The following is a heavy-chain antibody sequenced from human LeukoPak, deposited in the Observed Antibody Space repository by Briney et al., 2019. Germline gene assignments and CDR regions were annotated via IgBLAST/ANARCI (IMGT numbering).Heavy chain of an antibody. CDR3: ARQTGSGLFILP. CDR2: ISYDGSNK. CDR1: GFTFSSYA. V-gene: IGHV3-30*04. Sequence: GGSLRLSCAASGFTFSSYAMHWVRQAPGKGLEWVAVISYDGSNKYYADSVKGRFTISRDNSKNTLYLQMNSLRAEDTAVYFCARQTGSGLFILPGGQGTLVTVSS. D-gene: IGHD3/OR15-3a*01. J-gene: IGHJ4*02.